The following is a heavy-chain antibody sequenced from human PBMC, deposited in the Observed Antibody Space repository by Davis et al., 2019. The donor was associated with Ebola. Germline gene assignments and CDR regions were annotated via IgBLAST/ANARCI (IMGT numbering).Heavy chain of an antibody. CDR2: ISAYNGNT. D-gene: IGHD2-15*01. V-gene: IGHV1-18*01. CDR3: ARDLAYCSGGSCYGTNWFDP. J-gene: IGHJ5*02. CDR1: GYTFTSYD. Sequence: ASVKVSCKASGYTFTSYDINWVRQATGQGLEWMGWISAYNGNTNYAQKLQGRVTMTTDTSTSTAYMELRSLRSDDTAVYYCARDLAYCSGGSCYGTNWFDPWGQGTLVTVSS.